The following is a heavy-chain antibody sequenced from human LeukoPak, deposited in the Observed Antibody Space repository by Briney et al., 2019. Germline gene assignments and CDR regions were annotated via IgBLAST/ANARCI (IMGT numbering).Heavy chain of an antibody. CDR3: ARGGSGPLNYQYAMDV. CDR1: GFTFSDHY. Sequence: PGGSLRLSCAASGFTFSDHYMDWVRQAPGKGLEWVARTRDKAKSYTTEYAASVKGRFTISRDDSKNSLYLQMNSLKTDDTAVYLCARGGSGPLNYQYAMDVWGQGTTVTVSS. D-gene: IGHD6-19*01. V-gene: IGHV3-72*01. CDR2: TRDKAKSYTT. J-gene: IGHJ6*02.